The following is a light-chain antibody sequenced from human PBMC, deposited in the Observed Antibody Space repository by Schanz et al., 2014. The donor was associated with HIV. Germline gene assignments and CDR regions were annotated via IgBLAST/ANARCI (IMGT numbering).Light chain of an antibody. CDR2: EVV. V-gene: IGLV2-8*01. J-gene: IGLJ1*01. Sequence: QSALTQPASVSGSPGQSITISCSGTSSDTGGSDYVSWYQRLPGKAPKLIIFEVVKRPSGVPDRFSGSKSGNTASLTVSGLQAEDEADYSCSSYAGRNTYVFGTGTKLTVL. CDR1: SSDTGGSDY. CDR3: SSYAGRNTYV.